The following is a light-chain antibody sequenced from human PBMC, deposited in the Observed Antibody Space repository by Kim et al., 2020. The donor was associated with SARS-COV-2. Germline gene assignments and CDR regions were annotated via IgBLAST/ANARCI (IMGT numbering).Light chain of an antibody. CDR1: QGISNY. CDR3: QKYNSAPNT. V-gene: IGKV1-27*01. CDR2: SAS. Sequence: SASVGDRVTITCRASQGISNYLAWYQQKPGTVPELLIYSASTSRSGVPSRFSGSGSGTDFTLTISSLQPEDVATYYCQKYNSAPNTFGQGTKLEI. J-gene: IGKJ2*01.